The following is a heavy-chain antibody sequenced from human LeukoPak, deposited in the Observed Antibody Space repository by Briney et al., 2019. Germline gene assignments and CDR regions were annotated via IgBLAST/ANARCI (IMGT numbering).Heavy chain of an antibody. J-gene: IGHJ4*02. CDR1: GGTFSSYA. CDR3: ATQRPSTDAALDY. CDR2: FDPEDGET. D-gene: IGHD2-15*01. V-gene: IGHV1-24*01. Sequence: ASVKVSCKASGGTFSSYAISWVRQAPGQGLEWMGGFDPEDGETIYAQKFQGRVTMTEDTSTDTAYMELSSLRSEDTAVYYCATQRPSTDAALDYWGQGTLVTVSS.